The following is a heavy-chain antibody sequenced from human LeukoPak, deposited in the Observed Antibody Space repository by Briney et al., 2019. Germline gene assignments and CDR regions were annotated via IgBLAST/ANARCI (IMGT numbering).Heavy chain of an antibody. CDR1: GGSISSYY. CDR3: ARDQGYYYGSSGYRNFDY. V-gene: IGHV4-4*07. D-gene: IGHD3-22*01. Sequence: SETLSLTCTVSGGSISSYYWSWIRQPAGKGLEWIGRIYTSGSTNYNPSLKSRVTMLVDTSKNQFSLKLSSVTAADTAVYYCARDQGYYYGSSGYRNFDYWGQGTLVTVSS. CDR2: IYTSGST. J-gene: IGHJ4*02.